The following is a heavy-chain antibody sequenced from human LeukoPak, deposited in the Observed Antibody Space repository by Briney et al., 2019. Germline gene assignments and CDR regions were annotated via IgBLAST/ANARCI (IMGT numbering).Heavy chain of an antibody. Sequence: GGTLRLSCAASRFTFSSYVMSWVRQAPGKGLEWVSSISRSGGATYYADSVKGRFTISRDNSRNTLSLHMNSLRAEDTAVYFCAKHAGGHDLDALDIWGQGTMVTVSS. CDR2: ISRSGGAT. CDR1: RFTFSSYV. CDR3: AKHAGGHDLDALDI. V-gene: IGHV3-23*01. D-gene: IGHD2-2*01. J-gene: IGHJ3*02.